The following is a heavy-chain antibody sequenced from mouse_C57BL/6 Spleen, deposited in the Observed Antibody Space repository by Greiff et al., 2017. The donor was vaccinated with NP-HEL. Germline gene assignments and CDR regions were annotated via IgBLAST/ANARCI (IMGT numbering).Heavy chain of an antibody. CDR3: ARWHYDYDVH. J-gene: IGHJ3*01. Sequence: QVQLQQPGAELVRPGSSVKLSCKASGYTFTSYWMDWVKQRPGQGLEWIGNIYPSDSETHYNQKFKDKATLTVDKSSSTAYMQLSSLTSEDSAVYYCARWHYDYDVHWGQGTLVTVSA. CDR2: IYPSDSET. D-gene: IGHD2-4*01. CDR1: GYTFTSYW. V-gene: IGHV1-61*01.